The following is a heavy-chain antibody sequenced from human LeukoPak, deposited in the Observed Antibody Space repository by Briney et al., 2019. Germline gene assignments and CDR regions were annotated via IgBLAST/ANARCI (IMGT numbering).Heavy chain of an antibody. CDR1: GFTVSSNY. J-gene: IGHJ4*02. D-gene: IGHD3-22*01. V-gene: IGHV3-53*01. CDR2: IYSGGST. CDR3: ARDSGGYSH. Sequence: GESLKISCAASGFTVSSNYMSWVRQAPGKRLEWVSVIYSGGSTYYADSVKGRFTISRDNSKNTLYLQMNSLRAEDTAVYYCARDSGGYSHWGQGTLVTVSS.